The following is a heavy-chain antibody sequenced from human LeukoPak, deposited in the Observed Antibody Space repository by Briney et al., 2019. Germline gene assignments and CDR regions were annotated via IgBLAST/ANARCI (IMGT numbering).Heavy chain of an antibody. CDR3: ARGDDSSGYYFYPYFDY. Sequence: SETLSLTCTVSGGSISSYYWSWIRQPPGKGLEWIGYVHYSGSTNYNPSLKSRVTISVDTSKNQFSLKLTSVTAADTAVYYCARGDDSSGYYFYPYFDYWGQGMLVTVSS. D-gene: IGHD3-22*01. CDR2: VHYSGST. J-gene: IGHJ4*02. V-gene: IGHV4-59*01. CDR1: GGSISSYY.